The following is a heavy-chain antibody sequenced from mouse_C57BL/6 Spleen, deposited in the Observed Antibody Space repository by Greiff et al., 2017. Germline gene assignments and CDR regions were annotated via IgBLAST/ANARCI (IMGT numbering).Heavy chain of an antibody. J-gene: IGHJ3*01. CDR3: ARHDGYDAY. D-gene: IGHD2-2*01. Sequence: EVKLVESGGGLVKPGGSLKLSCAASGFTFSSYTMSWVRQTPEKRLEWVATISGGGGNTYYPDSVKGRFTISRDNAKNTLYLQMSSLRSEDTALYYCARHDGYDAYWGQGTLVTVSA. V-gene: IGHV5-9*01. CDR1: GFTFSSYT. CDR2: ISGGGGNT.